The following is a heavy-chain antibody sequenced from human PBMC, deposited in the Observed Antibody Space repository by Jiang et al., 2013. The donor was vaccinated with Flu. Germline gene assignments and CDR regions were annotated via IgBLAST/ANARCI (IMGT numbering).Heavy chain of an antibody. CDR2: IVPILGMT. V-gene: IGHV1-69*04. Sequence: VRQAPGQGLEWMGRIVPILGMTNYAQKFQGRVTITADRSTSAAYMELSSLTSEDTAVYYCARVSSGGSGADSWGQGTLVTVSS. D-gene: IGHD2-15*01. CDR3: ARVSSGGSGADS. J-gene: IGHJ4*02.